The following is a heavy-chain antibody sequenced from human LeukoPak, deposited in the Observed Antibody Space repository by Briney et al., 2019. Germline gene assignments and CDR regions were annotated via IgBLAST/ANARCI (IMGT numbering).Heavy chain of an antibody. J-gene: IGHJ4*02. CDR1: GGSLSSYY. D-gene: IGHD1-26*01. CDR3: ARIIVGATFDC. V-gene: IGHV4-59*01. Sequence: SETLSLTCTVSGGSLSSYYWSWIRQPPGKGLEWIGYIYYSGNTYYNSSLKSRVTISVDTSENQFSLKLNSVTAADTAVYYCARIIVGATFDCWGQGTLVTVSS. CDR2: IYYSGNT.